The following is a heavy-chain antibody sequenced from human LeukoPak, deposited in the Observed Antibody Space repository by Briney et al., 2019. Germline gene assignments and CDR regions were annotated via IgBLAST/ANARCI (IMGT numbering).Heavy chain of an antibody. CDR2: ISYSGST. CDR3: ARVIAAAEPTFDY. V-gene: IGHV4-59*01. CDR1: GGSISSYY. D-gene: IGHD6-13*01. Sequence: PSETLSLTCSVSGGSISSYYWGWIRQPPGKGLEWIGYISYSGSTNYNPSLKSRVIISVVTSKNQFSLKLSSVTAADTAVYYCARVIAAAEPTFDYWGQGTLVTVSS. J-gene: IGHJ4*02.